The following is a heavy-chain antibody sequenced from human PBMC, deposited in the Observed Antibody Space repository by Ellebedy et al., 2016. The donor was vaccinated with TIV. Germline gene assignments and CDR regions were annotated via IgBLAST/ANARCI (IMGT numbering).Heavy chain of an antibody. J-gene: IGHJ6*02. CDR2: ISSSSSYI. V-gene: IGHV3-11*06. CDR3: ARVGSQVPAARYYYYYGMDV. D-gene: IGHD2-2*01. CDR1: GFTFSDYY. Sequence: GESLKISXAASGFTFSDYYMSWIRQAPGKGLEWVSSISSSSSYIYYADSVKGRFTISRDNAKNSLYLQMNSLRAEDTAVYYCARVGSQVPAARYYYYYGMDVWGQGTTVTVSS.